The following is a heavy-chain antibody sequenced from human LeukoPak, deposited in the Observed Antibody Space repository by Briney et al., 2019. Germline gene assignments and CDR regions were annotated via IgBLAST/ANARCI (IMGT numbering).Heavy chain of an antibody. V-gene: IGHV1-69*13. CDR3: ARGSGDIAAAGPSSYYFDY. CDR1: GGTFSSYA. D-gene: IGHD6-13*01. J-gene: IGHJ4*02. Sequence: SVKVSCKASGGTFSSYAISWVRQAPGRGLEWMGGIIPIFGTANYAQKFQGRVTITADESTSTAYMELSSLRSEDTAVYYCARGSGDIAAAGPSSYYFDYWGQGTLVTVSS. CDR2: IIPIFGTA.